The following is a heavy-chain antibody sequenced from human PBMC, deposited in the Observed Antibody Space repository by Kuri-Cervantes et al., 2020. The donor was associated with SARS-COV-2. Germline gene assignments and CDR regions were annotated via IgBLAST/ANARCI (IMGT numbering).Heavy chain of an antibody. V-gene: IGHV3-23*03. CDR2: IYSGGSST. CDR1: GFTFSSYA. D-gene: IGHD6-19*01. Sequence: GGSRRLACAASGFTFSSYAMSWVRQAPGKGLEWVSIIYSGGSSTYYADSVKGRFTISRDNSKNTLYLQMNSLRAEDTAVYYCAKGGLDSGWGYWGQGTLVTVSS. J-gene: IGHJ4*02. CDR3: AKGGLDSGWGY.